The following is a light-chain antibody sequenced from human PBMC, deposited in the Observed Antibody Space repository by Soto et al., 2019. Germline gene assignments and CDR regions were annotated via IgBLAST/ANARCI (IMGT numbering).Light chain of an antibody. Sequence: QSALTQPASVSGSPGQSITISCTGTSSDVGGYNYVSWYQHHPGKAPKLMIYDVSNRPSGVSNRFSGSKSGNTASLTISWLQAEDEADYYCSSYTSSSTLEVFGTGTKVTVL. CDR2: DVS. CDR3: SSYTSSSTLEV. J-gene: IGLJ1*01. V-gene: IGLV2-14*03. CDR1: SSDVGGYNY.